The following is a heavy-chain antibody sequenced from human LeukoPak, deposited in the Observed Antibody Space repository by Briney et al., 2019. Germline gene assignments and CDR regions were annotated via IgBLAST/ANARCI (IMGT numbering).Heavy chain of an antibody. V-gene: IGHV1-46*01. D-gene: IGHD3-3*01. CDR2: IYPRDGST. CDR3: ARVDFGVVIPYNWFDP. CDR1: GYTFTSNY. J-gene: IGHJ5*02. Sequence: ASVKVSCKASGYTFTSNYIHWVRQAPGQGLEWMGMIYPRDGSTSYAQKFQGRVTVTRDTSTSTVHMELSGLRSEDTAVYYCARVDFGVVIPYNWFDPWGQGTLVTVSS.